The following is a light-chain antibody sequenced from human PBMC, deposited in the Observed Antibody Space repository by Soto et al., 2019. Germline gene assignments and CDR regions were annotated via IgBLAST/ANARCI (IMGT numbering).Light chain of an antibody. CDR3: SSYASSTTFV. CDR1: SSDVGGYSY. V-gene: IGLV2-14*03. Sequence: SVLTQPASVSGSPGQSISISCTGTSSDVGGYSYVSWYQQHPGRAPKLMIYDVSNRPSGISNRFSASKSGNTASLTISGLQAEDEAEYYCSSYASSTTFVFGPGTKVTVL. CDR2: DVS. J-gene: IGLJ1*01.